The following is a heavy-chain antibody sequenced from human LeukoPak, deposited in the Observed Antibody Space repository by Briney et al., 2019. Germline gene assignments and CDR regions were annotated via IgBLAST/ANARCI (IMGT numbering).Heavy chain of an antibody. CDR2: ITGGGDRT. CDR3: AREYNWNDFILGVTGFDY. J-gene: IGHJ4*02. V-gene: IGHV3-23*01. CDR1: GITFSRYG. D-gene: IGHD1-20*01. Sequence: EGSLRLSCVASGITFSRYGVSWVRQAPGKGLEWVSSITGGGDRTYYGDSVKGRFTISRDNAKNSLYLQMNSLRAEDTAVYYCAREYNWNDFILGVTGFDYWGQGTLVTVSS.